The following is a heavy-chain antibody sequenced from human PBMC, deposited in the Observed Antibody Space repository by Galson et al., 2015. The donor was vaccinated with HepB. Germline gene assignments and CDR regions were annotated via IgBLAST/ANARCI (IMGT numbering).Heavy chain of an antibody. V-gene: IGHV3-23*01. CDR1: GFTFSSYA. J-gene: IGHJ4*02. CDR2: ISGSGGST. CDR3: AKVPHGPLRIVGATGYFDY. D-gene: IGHD1-26*01. Sequence: SLRLSCAASGFTFSSYAMSWVRQAPGKGLEWVSAISGSGGSTYYADSVKGRFTISRDNSKNTLYLQMNSLRAEDTAVYYCAKVPHGPLRIVGATGYFDYWGQGTLVTVSS.